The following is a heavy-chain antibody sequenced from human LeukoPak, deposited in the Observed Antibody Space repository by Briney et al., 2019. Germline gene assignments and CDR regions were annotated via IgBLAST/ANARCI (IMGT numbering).Heavy chain of an antibody. Sequence: GGSLRLSCAASGFTFSNYAMSWVRRAPGKGLEWVSAISGTGGTTYYADSVKGRFTISRDNSKNTLSLQMNSLRAEDTAVYYCAKGGTGTRFDYWGQGTLVIVSS. CDR3: AKGGTGTRFDY. V-gene: IGHV3-23*01. CDR2: ISGTGGTT. CDR1: GFTFSNYA. J-gene: IGHJ4*02. D-gene: IGHD1-1*01.